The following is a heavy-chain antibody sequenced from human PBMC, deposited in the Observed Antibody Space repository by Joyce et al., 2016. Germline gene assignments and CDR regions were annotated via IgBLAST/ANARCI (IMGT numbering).Heavy chain of an antibody. CDR1: GYSFTNYW. D-gene: IGHD3-10*01. J-gene: IGHJ6*02. V-gene: IGHV5-10-1*03. Sequence: EVQLVQSGAEVKKPGESLRISCKGSGYSFTNYWLSWVRQTPGKGLEWMGRIDPGDSHINYCPSFHGHVTISVDKSISTAFLQWSSLKASDTAVYFCARHSDAMILGVVAQFYYGMDVWGQGTTVTVS. CDR2: IDPGDSHI. CDR3: ARHSDAMILGVVAQFYYGMDV.